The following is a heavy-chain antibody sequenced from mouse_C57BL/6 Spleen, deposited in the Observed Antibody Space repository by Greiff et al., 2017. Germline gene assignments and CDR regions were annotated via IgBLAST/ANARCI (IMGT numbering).Heavy chain of an antibody. Sequence: VQLQQSGAELVKPGASVKLSCKASGYTFTSYWMQWVKQRPGQGLEWIGEIDPSDSYTNYNQKFKGKATLTVDTSSSTAYMQLSSLTSEDSAVYYWARRGSNYGTWFAYWGQGTLVTVSA. CDR1: GYTFTSYW. V-gene: IGHV1-50*01. CDR2: IDPSDSYT. D-gene: IGHD2-5*01. J-gene: IGHJ3*01. CDR3: ARRGSNYGTWFAY.